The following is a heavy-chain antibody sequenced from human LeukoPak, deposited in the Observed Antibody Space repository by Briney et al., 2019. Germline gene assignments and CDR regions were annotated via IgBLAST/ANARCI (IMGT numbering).Heavy chain of an antibody. D-gene: IGHD1-26*01. V-gene: IGHV3-66*01. CDR3: AREASGSYSLDY. J-gene: IGHJ4*02. Sequence: GGSLRLSCAASGFTFSSYSINWVRQAPPQGLEWVSVIYSGGSTYYADSVKGRFTISRDNSKNTLYLQMNSLRAEDTAVYYCAREASGSYSLDYWGQGTLVTVSS. CDR1: GFTFSSYS. CDR2: IYSGGST.